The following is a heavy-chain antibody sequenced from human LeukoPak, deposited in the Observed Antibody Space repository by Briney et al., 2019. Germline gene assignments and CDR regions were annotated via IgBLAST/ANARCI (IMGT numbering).Heavy chain of an antibody. CDR1: GHTSTSYY. D-gene: IGHD6-13*01. V-gene: IGHV1-46*01. CDR2: INPSGGST. J-gene: IGHJ5*02. CDR3: ARGSAKPNWFDP. Sequence: GASVNVSCKASGHTSTSYYMHWVRQAPGQGLEWMGIINPSGGSTSYAQKFQGRVTITRNTSISTAYMELSSLRSEDTAVYYCARGSAKPNWFDPWGQGTLVTVSS.